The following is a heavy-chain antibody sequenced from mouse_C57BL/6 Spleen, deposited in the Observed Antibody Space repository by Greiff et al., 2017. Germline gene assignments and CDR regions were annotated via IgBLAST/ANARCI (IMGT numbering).Heavy chain of an antibody. J-gene: IGHJ4*01. V-gene: IGHV1-39*01. Sequence: EVKLMESGPELVKPGASVKISCKASGYSFTDYNMNWVKQSNGKSLEWIGVINPNYGTTSYNQKFKGKATLTVDQSSSTAYMQLNSLTSEDSAVYYCARADSNYLKGYAMDYWGQGTSVTVSS. CDR3: ARADSNYLKGYAMDY. CDR1: GYSFTDYN. D-gene: IGHD2-5*01. CDR2: INPNYGTT.